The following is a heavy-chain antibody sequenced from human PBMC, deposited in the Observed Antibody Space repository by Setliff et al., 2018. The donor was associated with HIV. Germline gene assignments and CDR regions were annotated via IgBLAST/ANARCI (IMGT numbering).Heavy chain of an antibody. CDR3: ARDGNYYYYYMDV. Sequence: GSLRLSCAASGFTFSSYSMNWVRQAPGKGLEWVSYISSSSSTIYYADSVKGRFTISRDNAKNSLYLQMNSLRAEDTAVYYCARDGNYYYYYMDVWGKGTTVTVSS. V-gene: IGHV3-48*01. CDR2: ISSSSSTI. J-gene: IGHJ6*03. CDR1: GFTFSSYS. D-gene: IGHD1-26*01.